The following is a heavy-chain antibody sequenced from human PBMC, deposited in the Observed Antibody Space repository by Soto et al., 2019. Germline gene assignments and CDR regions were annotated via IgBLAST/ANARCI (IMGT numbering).Heavy chain of an antibody. V-gene: IGHV4-39*01. Sequence: SETLSITCTVSSSSITSSKHSWGWIRQPPGKGLVWIGSIYYSGSTYYTPSLKSRVTISVDTSKNQFSLKLSSVTAADTAVYYCARRAGTHDSSSWYYYYYYGMDVWGQGTTVT. CDR3: ARRAGTHDSSSWYYYYYYGMDV. J-gene: IGHJ6*02. CDR1: SSSITSSKHS. D-gene: IGHD6-13*01. CDR2: IYYSGST.